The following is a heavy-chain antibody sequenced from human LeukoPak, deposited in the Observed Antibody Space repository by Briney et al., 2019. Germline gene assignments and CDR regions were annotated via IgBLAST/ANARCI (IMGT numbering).Heavy chain of an antibody. J-gene: IGHJ4*02. CDR2: ISDSGDRT. CDR3: AKGGFCSSGTCYSPPVDY. D-gene: IGHD2-15*01. CDR1: GFTSSSHS. Sequence: PGGSLRLSCAASGFTSSSHSMTWVRQAPGKGLEWVSGISDSGDRTYYADSVKGRFTTSRDNSKNTLYLQMNSLRAEDTAVYYCAKGGFCSSGTCYSPPVDYWGQGTLVTVSS. V-gene: IGHV3-23*01.